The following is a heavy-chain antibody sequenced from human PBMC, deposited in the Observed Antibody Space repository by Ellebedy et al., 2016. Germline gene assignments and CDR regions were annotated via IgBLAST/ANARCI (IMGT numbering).Heavy chain of an antibody. Sequence: GESLKISCAASGFNVDRYGMHWVRQAPGKGLEWVALIWYDGTNEYYADSVKGRSTISRDNSQNMLYLQMNSLRAEDTAVYYCVAMNYDILTGFFSTYWGQGTLVSVSS. V-gene: IGHV3-33*01. CDR3: VAMNYDILTGFFSTY. CDR2: IWYDGTNE. J-gene: IGHJ4*02. CDR1: GFNVDRYG. D-gene: IGHD3-9*01.